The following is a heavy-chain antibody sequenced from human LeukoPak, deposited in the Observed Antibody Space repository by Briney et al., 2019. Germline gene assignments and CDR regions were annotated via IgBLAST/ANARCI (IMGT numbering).Heavy chain of an antibody. V-gene: IGHV4-38-2*02. J-gene: IGHJ3*02. D-gene: IGHD1-26*01. Sequence: SETLSLTCTVSGYSISSGYYWGWIRQPPGKGLEWIGSIYHSGSTYYNLSLKSRVTISVDTSKNQFSLKLSSVTAADTAVYYCARDGGSYYSVFDIWGQGTMVTVSS. CDR2: IYHSGST. CDR3: ARDGGSYYSVFDI. CDR1: GYSISSGYY.